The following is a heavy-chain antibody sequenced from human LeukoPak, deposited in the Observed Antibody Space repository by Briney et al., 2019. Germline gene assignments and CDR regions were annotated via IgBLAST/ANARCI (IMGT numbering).Heavy chain of an antibody. CDR1: GFTFSSYG. D-gene: IGHD3-16*01. CDR2: IRNDGSII. J-gene: IGHJ4*02. V-gene: IGHV3-30*02. Sequence: QAGGSLRLSCAASGFTFSSYGMHWIRQAPGKGLEWVAFIRNDGSIIYNADSVKGRFTISRDNSKNTLYLQMNSLRAEDTAVYYCAKDTPLCYFDYWGQGTLVTVSS. CDR3: AKDTPLCYFDY.